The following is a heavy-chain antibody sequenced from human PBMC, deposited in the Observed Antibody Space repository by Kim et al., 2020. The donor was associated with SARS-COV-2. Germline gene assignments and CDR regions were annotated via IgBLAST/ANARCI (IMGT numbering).Heavy chain of an antibody. CDR3: ARDEDPSYYYDSSGGMDV. CDR2: ISAYNGNT. V-gene: IGHV1-18*01. CDR1: GYTFTSYG. J-gene: IGHJ6*02. D-gene: IGHD3-22*01. Sequence: ASVKVSCKASGYTFTSYGISWVRQAPGQGLEWMGWISAYNGNTNYAQKLQGRVTMTTDTSTSTAYMELRSLRSDDTAVYYCARDEDPSYYYDSSGGMDVWGQGTTVTVSS.